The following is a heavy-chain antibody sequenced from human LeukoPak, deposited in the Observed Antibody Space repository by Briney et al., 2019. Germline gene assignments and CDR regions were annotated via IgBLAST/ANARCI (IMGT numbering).Heavy chain of an antibody. J-gene: IGHJ4*02. Sequence: GGSLRLSCAASGFTVSSNCMSWVRQAPGKGLEWVAVIYSGGSTYYADSVKGRFTISRDNSKNTLYLQMNSLRAEDTAVYYCARLGGYYDSSGYSGADYFDYWGQGTLVTVSS. D-gene: IGHD3-22*01. CDR1: GFTVSSNC. CDR2: IYSGGST. V-gene: IGHV3-53*01. CDR3: ARLGGYYDSSGYSGADYFDY.